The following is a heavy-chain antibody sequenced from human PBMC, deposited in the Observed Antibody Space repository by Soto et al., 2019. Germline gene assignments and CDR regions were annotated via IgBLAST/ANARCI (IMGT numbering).Heavy chain of an antibody. J-gene: IGHJ5*02. CDR2: IYYSGST. Sequence: PSETLSLTCTVSGGSISSYYWSWIRQPPGKGLEWIGYIYYSGSTNYNPSLKSRVTISVDTSKNQFSLKLSSVTAADTAVYYCARHVRWNVGDIVVVPAAMTNWFDPWGQGTLVTVSS. V-gene: IGHV4-59*08. CDR3: ARHVRWNVGDIVVVPAAMTNWFDP. CDR1: GGSISSYY. D-gene: IGHD2-2*01.